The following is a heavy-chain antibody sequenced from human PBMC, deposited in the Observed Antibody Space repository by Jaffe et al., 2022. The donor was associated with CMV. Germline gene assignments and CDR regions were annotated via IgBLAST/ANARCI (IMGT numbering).Heavy chain of an antibody. CDR2: ISGTGGNT. CDR1: GFTFNNYG. J-gene: IGHJ4*02. Sequence: EVQLLESGGGLVQPGESLRVSCAASGFTFNNYGMSWVRQAPGKGLEWVSAISGTGGNTYYADSVKGRFTISRDNSKHTLFLQMKTLRAEDTAIYYCAKVHLSNLPFYYFDNWGQGTLVTVSS. CDR3: AKVHLSNLPFYYFDN. D-gene: IGHD3-3*02. V-gene: IGHV3-23*01.